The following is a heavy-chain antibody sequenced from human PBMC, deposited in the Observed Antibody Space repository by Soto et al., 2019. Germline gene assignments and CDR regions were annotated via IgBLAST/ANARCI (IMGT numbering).Heavy chain of an antibody. D-gene: IGHD3-16*01. Sequence: QVQLQESGPGLVKPSETLSLTCTVSGGSVSSGSYYWSWIRQPPGKGLEWIGYIYYSGSTNYNPSLKSRVTISVDTSKNQFSLKLSSVTAADTAVYYCARGGIMITFGGVIIPPPYYWGQGTLVTVSS. V-gene: IGHV4-61*01. CDR1: GGSVSSGSYY. J-gene: IGHJ4*02. CDR3: ARGGIMITFGGVIIPPPYY. CDR2: IYYSGST.